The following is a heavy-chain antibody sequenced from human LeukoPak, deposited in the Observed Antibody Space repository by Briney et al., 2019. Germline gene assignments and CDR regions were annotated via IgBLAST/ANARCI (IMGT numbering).Heavy chain of an antibody. J-gene: IGHJ5*02. CDR2: IYYSGST. V-gene: IGHV4-59*01. Sequence: SETLSPTCTVSGGSISSYYWSWIRQPPGKGLEWIGYIYYSGSTNYNPSLKSRVTISVDTSKNQFSLKLSSVTAADTAVYYCARGIAARPGYYWFDPWGQGTLVTVSS. D-gene: IGHD6-6*01. CDR3: ARGIAARPGYYWFDP. CDR1: GGSISSYY.